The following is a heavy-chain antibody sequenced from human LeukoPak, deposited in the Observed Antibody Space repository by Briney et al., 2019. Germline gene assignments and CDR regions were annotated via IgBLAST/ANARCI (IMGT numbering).Heavy chain of an antibody. V-gene: IGHV3-23*01. CDR2: ISADGADT. D-gene: IGHD3-10*01. J-gene: IGHJ4*02. CDR3: ARGLLPY. Sequence: GGSLRLSCAASGFTFSTYAMTWVRQAPGKGLEWVSSISADGADTYYADSVKGWFTISRDNSKNTLYLQMNSLRAEDTAVYYCARGLLPYWGQGTLVTVSS. CDR1: GFTFSTYA.